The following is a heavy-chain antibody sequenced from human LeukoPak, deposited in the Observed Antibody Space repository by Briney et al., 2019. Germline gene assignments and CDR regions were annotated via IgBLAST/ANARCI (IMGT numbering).Heavy chain of an antibody. Sequence: GGSLRLSCAVSGITLSNYGMSWVREAPGKGLEWVAGISDSGGSTKYADSVKGRFTISRDNPKNTLFLQMNSLRADDTAVYFCAKRGVVIRVFLVGFHKEAYYFESWGQGALVTVSS. CDR2: ISDSGGST. V-gene: IGHV3-23*01. J-gene: IGHJ4*02. D-gene: IGHD3/OR15-3a*01. CDR3: AKRGVVIRVFLVGFHKEAYYFES. CDR1: GITLSNYG.